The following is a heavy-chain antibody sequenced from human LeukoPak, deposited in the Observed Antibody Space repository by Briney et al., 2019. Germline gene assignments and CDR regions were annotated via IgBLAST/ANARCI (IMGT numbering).Heavy chain of an antibody. CDR2: INPNSGYT. J-gene: IGHJ3*02. D-gene: IGHD6-13*01. CDR3: ARAALGSSWPYDTFDI. CDR1: GYSFTTCY. V-gene: IGHV1-2*06. Sequence: ASVKVSCEASGYSFTTCYINWVRQAPGQGLERMGRINPNSGYTNYVQKFQGRVTMTRDTSITTAYMELSRLRSDDTAVYYCARAALGSSWPYDTFDIWGQGTMVTVSS.